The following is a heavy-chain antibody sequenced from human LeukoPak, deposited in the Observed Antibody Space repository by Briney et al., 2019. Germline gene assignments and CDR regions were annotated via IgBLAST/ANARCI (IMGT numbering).Heavy chain of an antibody. J-gene: IGHJ3*02. CDR3: ARESEGNAFDI. D-gene: IGHD3-10*01. Sequence: GGSLRLSCAASGFIFSSYEMNWVRQAPGKGLEWVSYISSSGSLRHHADSVKGRFTISRDNAKNSLYLQMNSLRAEDTAVYYCARESEGNAFDIWGQGTMVTVSS. CDR2: ISSSGSLR. CDR1: GFIFSSYE. V-gene: IGHV3-48*03.